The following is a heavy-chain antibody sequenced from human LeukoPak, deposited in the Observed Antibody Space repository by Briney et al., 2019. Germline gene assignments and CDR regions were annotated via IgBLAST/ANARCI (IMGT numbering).Heavy chain of an antibody. CDR2: MNPNSGNT. CDR1: GGTFTSYD. V-gene: IGHV1-8*03. J-gene: IGHJ4*02. CDR3: ARDQSRLYCSGSTCPPGY. D-gene: IGHD2-2*01. Sequence: ASVKVSCKASGGTFTSYDINWVRQATGQGLEWMGWMNPNSGNTGYAQKFQGRVTITRNTSISTAYMGLNSLRSEDTAVYYCARDQSRLYCSGSTCPPGYWGQGTLVTVSS.